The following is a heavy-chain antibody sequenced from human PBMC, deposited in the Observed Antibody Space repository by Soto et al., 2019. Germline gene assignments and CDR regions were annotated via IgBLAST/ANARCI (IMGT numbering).Heavy chain of an antibody. CDR3: ARDRSGRYFGWLDP. D-gene: IGHD1-26*01. CDR2: ISYDGSNK. J-gene: IGHJ5*02. V-gene: IGHV3-30-3*01. CDR1: GFTFSSYA. Sequence: PGGSLRLSCAASGFTFSSYAMHWVRQAPGKGLEWVAVISYDGSNKYYADSVKGRFTISRDNSKNTLYLQMNSLRAEDTAVYYCARDRSGRYFGWLDPWGKGTLVTVSS.